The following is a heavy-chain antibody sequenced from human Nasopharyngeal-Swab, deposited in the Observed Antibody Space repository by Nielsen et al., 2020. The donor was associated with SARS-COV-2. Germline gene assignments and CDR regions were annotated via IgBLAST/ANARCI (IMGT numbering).Heavy chain of an antibody. D-gene: IGHD1-20*01. CDR1: GYTFTSYA. Sequence: ASVNVSCKASGYTFTSYAMHWVRQATGQRLEWMGWINAGNGNTKSSQKFQGRVTITRDTSASTAYMELSSLRSEDTAVYYCARGYTWNDVNWFDPWGQGTLVTVSS. V-gene: IGHV1-3*01. CDR3: ARGYTWNDVNWFDP. J-gene: IGHJ5*02. CDR2: INAGNGNT.